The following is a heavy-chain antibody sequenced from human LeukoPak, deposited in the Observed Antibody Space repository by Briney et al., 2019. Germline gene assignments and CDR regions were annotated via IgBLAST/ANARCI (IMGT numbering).Heavy chain of an antibody. CDR3: ARDSDYYASGTYYRVGFDP. CDR2: KYYRSKWFH. V-gene: IGHV6-1*01. J-gene: IGHJ5*02. D-gene: IGHD3-10*01. Sequence: SQTLSLTCAISGDSVSSHSAAWIWLRQSPSRGLEWLRNKYYRSKWFHYYAVSVKSRLTTNADTSKNQFSLQLNSVSAEDTAVYYCARDSDYYASGTYYRVGFDPWGQGTLVTVSS. CDR1: GDSVSSHSAA.